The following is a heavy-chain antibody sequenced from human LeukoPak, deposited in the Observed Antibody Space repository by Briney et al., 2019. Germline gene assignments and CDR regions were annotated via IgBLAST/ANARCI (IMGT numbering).Heavy chain of an antibody. V-gene: IGHV3-23*01. CDR1: GFTFSSYA. Sequence: GGSRRLSCAASGFTFSSYAMSWVRQAPGKGLEWVSAISGSGGSTYYADSVKGRFTISRDNSKNTLYLQMNSLRAEDTAVYYCAKDLYTYGSGSYYRFDYWGQGTLVTVSS. J-gene: IGHJ4*02. CDR3: AKDLYTYGSGSYYRFDY. D-gene: IGHD3-10*01. CDR2: ISGSGGST.